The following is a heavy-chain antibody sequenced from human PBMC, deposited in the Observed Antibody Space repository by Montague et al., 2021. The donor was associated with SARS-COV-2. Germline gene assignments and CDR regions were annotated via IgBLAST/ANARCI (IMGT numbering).Heavy chain of an antibody. J-gene: IGHJ4*02. Sequence: SDTLSLTCIVSGSSVSRYFWSWIRQPQGKGMEWIGNINHSGSTNSNPSPTSRVSISVDTYKKQISLTLSAVTAADTAVYYCARENTVSTFGGPYYIDSWGQGTLVTVAA. CDR2: INHSGST. V-gene: IGHV4-59*02. CDR1: GSSVSRYF. D-gene: IGHD4-17*01. CDR3: ARENTVSTFGGPYYIDS.